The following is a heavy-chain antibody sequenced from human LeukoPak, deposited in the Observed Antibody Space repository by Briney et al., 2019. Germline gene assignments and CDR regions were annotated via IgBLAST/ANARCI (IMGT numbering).Heavy chain of an antibody. CDR3: ATDGIAAAGTFDY. V-gene: IGHV1-46*01. J-gene: IGHJ4*02. D-gene: IGHD6-13*01. CDR2: INPSGGST. CDR1: GYTFTSYY. Sequence: ASVKVSCKASGYTFTSYYMHWVRQAPGQGLEWMGIINPSGGSTSYAQKFQGRVTMTEDTSTDTAYMELSSLRSEDTAVYYCATDGIAAAGTFDYWGQGTLVTVSS.